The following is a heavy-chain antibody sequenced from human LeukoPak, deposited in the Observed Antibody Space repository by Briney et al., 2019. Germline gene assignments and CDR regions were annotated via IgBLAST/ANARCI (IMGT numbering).Heavy chain of an antibody. CDR2: IRYDGSNK. D-gene: IGHD2-2*02. J-gene: IGHJ1*01. V-gene: IGHV3-30*02. Sequence: GGSLRLSCAASGFTYSSYGMHWVRQAPGKGLEWVAFIRYDGSNKYYADSVKGRFTISRDNSKNTLYLQMNSLRAEDTAVYYCANVVVPAAISSEYFQHWGQGTLVTVSS. CDR1: GFTYSSYG. CDR3: ANVVVPAAISSEYFQH.